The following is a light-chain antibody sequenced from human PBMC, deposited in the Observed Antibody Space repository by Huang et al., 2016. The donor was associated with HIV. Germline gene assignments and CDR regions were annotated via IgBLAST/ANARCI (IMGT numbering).Light chain of an antibody. CDR3: QQRSNWPRT. Sequence: EVVLSQSPATLSLSPGEIATLSCRASQSVSSYLAWYQQKPGQAPMLLIDDASNRATGIPARFSGSGYGTDFTVTISSREPEGFAVYYCQQRSNWPRTFGQGTEVEIK. CDR2: DAS. CDR1: QSVSSY. V-gene: IGKV3-11*01. J-gene: IGKJ1*01.